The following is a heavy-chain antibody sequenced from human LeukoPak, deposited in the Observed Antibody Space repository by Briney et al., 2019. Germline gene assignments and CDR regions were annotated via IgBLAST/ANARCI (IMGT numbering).Heavy chain of an antibody. CDR1: GGSISSSSYY. CDR2: IYYSGST. D-gene: IGHD2-15*01. J-gene: IGHJ4*02. CDR3: ARSYCSGGSCYGY. Sequence: SETLSLTCTVSGGSISSSSYYWGWIRQPPGKGLEWIGSIYYSGSTYYHPSLKSRVTISVDTSKNQFSLKLSSVTAADTAVYYCARSYCSGGSCYGYWGQGTLVTVSS. V-gene: IGHV4-39*01.